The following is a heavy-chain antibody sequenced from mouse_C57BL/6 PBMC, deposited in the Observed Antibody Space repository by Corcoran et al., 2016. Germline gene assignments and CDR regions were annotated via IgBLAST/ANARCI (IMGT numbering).Heavy chain of an antibody. Sequence: QVQLQQSGAELVKPGASVKISCKAPGYAFSSYWMNWVKQRPGKGLEWIGQIYPGDGDTNYNGKLKGKATLTADKSSSTAYMQLSSLTSEDSAVYFCARDWDRHFDYWGQGTTLTVSS. V-gene: IGHV1-80*01. J-gene: IGHJ2*01. CDR1: GYAFSSYW. CDR2: IYPGDGDT. D-gene: IGHD4-1*01. CDR3: ARDWDRHFDY.